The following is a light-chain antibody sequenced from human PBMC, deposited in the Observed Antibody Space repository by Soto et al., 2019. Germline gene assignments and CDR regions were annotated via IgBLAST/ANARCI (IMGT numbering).Light chain of an antibody. Sequence: QSALTQPASVSGSPGQSITISCTGTSSDVGAYQYVSWYQQHPGKAPKLMIYDVSNRPSGVSNRFSGSKSGNTASLTISGLQAEDEADYYCSSYISSSSYVFGPGTKVTVL. J-gene: IGLJ1*01. CDR3: SSYISSSSYV. CDR1: SSDVGAYQY. CDR2: DVS. V-gene: IGLV2-14*03.